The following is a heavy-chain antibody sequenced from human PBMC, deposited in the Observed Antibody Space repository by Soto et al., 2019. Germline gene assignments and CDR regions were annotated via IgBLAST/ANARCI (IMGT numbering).Heavy chain of an antibody. CDR2: ISYDGSNK. D-gene: IGHD2-21*02. V-gene: IGHV3-30-3*01. J-gene: IGHJ6*02. CDR1: GFTFSSYA. Sequence: GGSLRLSCAASGFTFSSYAMHWIRQTPAKRLEWVAVISYDGSNKYYADSVKGRFTISRDNSKNTLYLQMNSPRAEDTAVYYCARAYCGGDCYWMDVWGQGTTVTVSS. CDR3: ARAYCGGDCYWMDV.